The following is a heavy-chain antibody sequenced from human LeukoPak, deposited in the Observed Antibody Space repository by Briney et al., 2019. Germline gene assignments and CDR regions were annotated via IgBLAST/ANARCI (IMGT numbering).Heavy chain of an antibody. CDR3: ARDPTYYDFWSDDAYYFDY. Sequence: GGSLRLSCAASGFAFSSYSMNWVRQAPGKGLEWVSSISSSSSYIYYADSVKGRFTISRDNAKNSLYLQMNSLRAEDTAVYYCARDPTYYDFWSDDAYYFDYWGQGTLVTVSS. V-gene: IGHV3-21*01. J-gene: IGHJ4*02. CDR1: GFAFSSYS. D-gene: IGHD3-3*01. CDR2: ISSSSSYI.